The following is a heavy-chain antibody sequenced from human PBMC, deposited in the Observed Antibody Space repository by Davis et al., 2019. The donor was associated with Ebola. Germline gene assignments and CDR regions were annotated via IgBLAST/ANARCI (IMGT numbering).Heavy chain of an antibody. CDR1: GYIFTSYY. V-gene: IGHV1-46*01. Sequence: AASVQVSCKASGYIFTSYYIHWVRQAPRQGLEWMAIIDTSAGDTSYAQKFQGALTVTRDTSTSTVYMDLTSLKSEDTGLYYCARAPSDYYGMDVWGQGTTVTVSS. CDR2: IDTSAGDT. J-gene: IGHJ6*02. CDR3: ARAPSDYYGMDV.